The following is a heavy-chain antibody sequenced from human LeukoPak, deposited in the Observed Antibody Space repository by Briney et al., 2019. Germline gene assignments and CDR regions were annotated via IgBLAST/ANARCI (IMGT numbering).Heavy chain of an antibody. J-gene: IGHJ4*02. Sequence: PGGSLRLSCAASGFTFSNCAMSWVRQAPGKGLEWVSAISGGGGGTYYADSVQGRFTISRDNSKNTLSLHMSSLRAEDTAVYYCAKDISLVAAGPKYYFDYWGQGTLVTVSS. CDR2: ISGGGGGT. CDR3: AKDISLVAAGPKYYFDY. D-gene: IGHD2-2*01. CDR1: GFTFSNCA. V-gene: IGHV3-23*01.